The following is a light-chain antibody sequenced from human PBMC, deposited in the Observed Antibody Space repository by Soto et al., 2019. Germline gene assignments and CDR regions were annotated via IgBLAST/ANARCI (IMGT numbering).Light chain of an antibody. CDR2: YDN. V-gene: IGLV1-44*01. J-gene: IGLJ1*01. CDR1: NSNIGSNT. Sequence: SVLTQPPSASGTPGQRVTTSCSGSNSNIGSNTVNWYQQLPGTAPKLLIYYDNLRPSGVPDRISGSKSGTSASLAISGLQSDDEADYYCAAWDDSLNGRVFGTGTKVTV. CDR3: AAWDDSLNGRV.